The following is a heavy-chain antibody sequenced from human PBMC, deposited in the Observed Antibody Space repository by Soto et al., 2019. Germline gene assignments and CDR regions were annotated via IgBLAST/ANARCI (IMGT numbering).Heavy chain of an antibody. CDR3: ASDRSFTNGFYDDGMDV. D-gene: IGHD2-8*01. CDR1: GHSFASYW. CDR2: IYPGDSDT. J-gene: IGHJ6*02. V-gene: IGHV5-51*03. Sequence: PGESLKISCQGSGHSFASYWIGWVRQMPGKDLEWMGIIYPGDSDTRYSPSFQGQVTISADKSLRTAYLQWTSLKASDTALYYFASDRSFTNGFYDDGMDVSGQGPTVTVSS.